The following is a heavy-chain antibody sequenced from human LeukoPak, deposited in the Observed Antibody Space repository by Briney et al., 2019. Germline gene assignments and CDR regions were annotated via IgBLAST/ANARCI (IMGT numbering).Heavy chain of an antibody. CDR1: GGSISSYY. J-gene: IGHJ6*03. V-gene: IGHV4-59*08. D-gene: IGHD3-3*01. Sequence: SAETLSLTCTVSGGSISSYYWTWIRQAPGKGLEWIGYVYYSVSTNYNPSLKSRVSISQDTSKNQVSLKLSSVTAADTAVYYCARQESGPYHYMDVWGKGTTVTVSS. CDR2: VYYSVST. CDR3: ARQESGPYHYMDV.